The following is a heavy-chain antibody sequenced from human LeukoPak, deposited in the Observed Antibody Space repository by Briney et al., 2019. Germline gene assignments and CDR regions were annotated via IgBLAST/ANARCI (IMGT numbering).Heavy chain of an antibody. J-gene: IGHJ4*02. D-gene: IGHD3-16*01. CDR3: AKDLVMITFGGGGFDY. Sequence: GESLRLSCAASGFTFSDYYMSWIRQAPGKGLEWVSYISSSGSTTYYAASVNGRFTISSDNSKNTLYLQMNSLRAEDTGVYYCAKDLVMITFGGGGFDYWGQGTLVTVSS. CDR1: GFTFSDYY. V-gene: IGHV3-11*04. CDR2: ISSSGSTT.